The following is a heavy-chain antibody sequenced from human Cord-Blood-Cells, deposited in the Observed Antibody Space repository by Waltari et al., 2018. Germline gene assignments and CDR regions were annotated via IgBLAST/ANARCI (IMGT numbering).Heavy chain of an antibody. CDR2: IIPIFGTA. J-gene: IGHJ3*02. Sequence: QVQLVQSGAEVKKPGSPVKVSCKASGGTFSSYATSRVRQAPGQGLEWMGGIIPIFGTANYAQKFQGRVTITADESTSTAYMELSSLRSEDTAVYYCAREGGWGWTNDAFDIWGQGTMVTVSS. V-gene: IGHV1-69*01. CDR3: AREGGWGWTNDAFDI. CDR1: GGTFSSYA. D-gene: IGHD1-26*01.